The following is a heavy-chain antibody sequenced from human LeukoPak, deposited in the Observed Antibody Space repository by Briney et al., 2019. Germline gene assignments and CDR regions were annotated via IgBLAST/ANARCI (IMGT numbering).Heavy chain of an antibody. V-gene: IGHV1-18*04. CDR3: ARPATPTYYYDSSGYYLYYFDY. CDR2: ISAYNGNT. CDR1: GYTCTSYY. D-gene: IGHD3-22*01. Sequence: ASVKVSCKASGYTCTSYYMHWVRQAPGQGLEWMGWISAYNGNTNYAQKLQGRVTMTTDTSTSTAYMELRSLRSDDTAVYYCARPATPTYYYDSSGYYLYYFDYWGQGTLVTVSS. J-gene: IGHJ4*02.